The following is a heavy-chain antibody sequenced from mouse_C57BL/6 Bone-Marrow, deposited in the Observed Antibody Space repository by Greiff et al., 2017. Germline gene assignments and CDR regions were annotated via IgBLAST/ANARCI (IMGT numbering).Heavy chain of an antibody. CDR3: ARYYYGSSGWYFDV. D-gene: IGHD1-1*01. V-gene: IGHV1-55*01. J-gene: IGHJ1*03. Sequence: VQLQQSGAELVKPGASVKMSCKASGYTFTSYWITWVKQRPGQGLEWIGDIYPGSGSTNSNEKFKSKATLTVDTSSSPAYMQLSSLTSGGSAVYYCARYYYGSSGWYFDVWGTGTTVTVSS. CDR1: GYTFTSYW. CDR2: IYPGSGST.